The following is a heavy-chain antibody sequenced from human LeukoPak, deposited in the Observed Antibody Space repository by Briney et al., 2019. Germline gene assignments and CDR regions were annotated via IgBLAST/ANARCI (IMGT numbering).Heavy chain of an antibody. J-gene: IGHJ4*02. CDR2: IYYSGST. Sequence: PSETLSLTCTVSGGSISSGGYYWSWFRQHPGKGLEWIGHIYYSGSTYYNPSLKSRVTISVGTSKNQFSLKLSSVTAADAAVYYCARARTGTTTFDYWGQGTLVTVSS. CDR3: ARARTGTTTFDY. V-gene: IGHV4-31*03. CDR1: GGSISSGGYY. D-gene: IGHD1-1*01.